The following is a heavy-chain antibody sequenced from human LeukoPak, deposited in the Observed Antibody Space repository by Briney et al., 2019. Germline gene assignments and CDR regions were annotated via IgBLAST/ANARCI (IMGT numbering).Heavy chain of an antibody. CDR2: INHSGST. V-gene: IGHV4-34*01. CDR3: ARGWYSSGRKSGNQRHLSRGP. CDR1: GGSFSGYY. D-gene: IGHD6-19*01. J-gene: IGHJ5*02. Sequence: SETLSLTCAVYGGSFSGYYWSWIRQPLGKGLEWIGEINHSGSTNYNPSLKSRVTISVDTSKNQFSLKLSSVTAADTAVYYCARGWYSSGRKSGNQRHLSRGPWGQGTLVTVSS.